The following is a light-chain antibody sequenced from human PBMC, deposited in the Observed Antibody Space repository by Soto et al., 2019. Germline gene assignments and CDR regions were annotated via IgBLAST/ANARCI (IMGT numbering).Light chain of an antibody. Sequence: QSALTQPASVSGSPGQSITISCTGTSSDVGGYNYVSWSQQHPGKAPKLMIYEVSNRPSGVSNRLSGSKSGNTASLTISGLQAEDEADYYCSSYTTTNTYVFGTGTKLTVL. V-gene: IGLV2-14*01. J-gene: IGLJ1*01. CDR2: EVS. CDR3: SSYTTTNTYV. CDR1: SSDVGGYNY.